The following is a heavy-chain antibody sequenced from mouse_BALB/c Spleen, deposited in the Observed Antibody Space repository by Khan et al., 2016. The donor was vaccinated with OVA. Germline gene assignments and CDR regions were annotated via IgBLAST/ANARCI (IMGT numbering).Heavy chain of an antibody. CDR2: IWGDGRT. V-gene: IGHV2-6-7*01. Sequence: QVQLKQSGPGLVAPSQSLSITCTVSGFSLTDYGINWIRQPPGKGLEWLGMIWGDGRTDYNSALKSRLSIRKDNSKSQVFLKMNSLQTEDTARVYCARELRLGGFAYWGQGTLVTVSA. CDR3: ARELRLGGFAY. D-gene: IGHD1-2*01. J-gene: IGHJ3*01. CDR1: GFSLTDYG.